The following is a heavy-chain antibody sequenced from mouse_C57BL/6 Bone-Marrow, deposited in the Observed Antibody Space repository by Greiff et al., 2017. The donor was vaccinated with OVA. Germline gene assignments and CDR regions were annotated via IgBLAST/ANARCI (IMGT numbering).Heavy chain of an antibody. Sequence: EVKLMESGGGLVQPGGSLSLSCAASGFTFTDYYMSWVRQPPGKALEWLGFIRNKANGYTTEYSASVKGRFTISRDNSQSILYLQMNALRAEDSATYYCARPLNWDVWYFDVWGTGTTVTVSS. CDR1: GFTFTDYY. CDR3: ARPLNWDVWYFDV. J-gene: IGHJ1*03. V-gene: IGHV7-3*01. CDR2: IRNKANGYTT. D-gene: IGHD4-1*01.